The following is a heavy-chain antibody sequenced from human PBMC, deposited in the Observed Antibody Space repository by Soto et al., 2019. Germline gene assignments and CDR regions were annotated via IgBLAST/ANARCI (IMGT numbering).Heavy chain of an antibody. CDR3: ARRQITPPTREAAYARGAMDV. CDR2: IWNDGNGY. V-gene: IGHV3-33*01. Sequence: QVQLVESGGGVVQPGRSLRLSCAASGFTFNNYGMHWVRQAPGKGLEWVGVIWNDGNGYYYANSVKGRITISRDNTKNNLYLKMRSPRAEDTAEYDSARRQITPPTREAAYARGAMDVWSLGTTVTVTS. CDR1: GFTFNNYG. J-gene: IGHJ6*02. D-gene: IGHD2-2*01.